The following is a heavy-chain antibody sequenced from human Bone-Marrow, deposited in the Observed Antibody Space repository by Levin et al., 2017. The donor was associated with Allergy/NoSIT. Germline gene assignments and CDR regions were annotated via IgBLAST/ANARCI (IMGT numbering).Heavy chain of an antibody. Sequence: PGGSLRLSCAASGFTFSSYAMHWVRQAPGKGLEWVAVISYDGSNKYYADSVKGRFTISRDNSKNTLYLQMNSLRAEDTAVYYCARDRVVPAAPLYNWFDPWGQGTLVTVSS. CDR1: GFTFSSYA. J-gene: IGHJ5*02. CDR2: ISYDGSNK. CDR3: ARDRVVPAAPLYNWFDP. D-gene: IGHD2-2*01. V-gene: IGHV3-30-3*01.